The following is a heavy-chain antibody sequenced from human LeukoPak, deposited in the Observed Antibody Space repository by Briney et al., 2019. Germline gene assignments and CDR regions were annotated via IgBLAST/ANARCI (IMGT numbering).Heavy chain of an antibody. Sequence: GGSRTLARPAATPTFSINAMSCVRQAPGKWLEWDSVTLAKGGHTYYTDSVNGPLTISTDNSKNTPSLQMNSLRSTDTAVNYRAKDAVAPASSDDYFDYGGQGKVVTVSS. V-gene: IGHV3-23*01. D-gene: IGHD3-10*01. CDR3: AKDAVAPASSDDYFDY. J-gene: IGHJ4*02. CDR1: TPTFSINA. CDR2: TLAKGGHT.